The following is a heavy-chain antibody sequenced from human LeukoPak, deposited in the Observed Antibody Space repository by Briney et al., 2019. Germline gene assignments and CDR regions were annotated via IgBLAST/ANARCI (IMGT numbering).Heavy chain of an antibody. D-gene: IGHD3-16*02. Sequence: SETLSLNCTVSDRSHSSTHWSWLRQPAGKGLEWIGRIYTSGSTNYNPSLKSRVTISVETSKNHFSLNLSSVTAADTAVYYCAREMGGYHNWFDPWGQGTLVTVSS. CDR1: DRSHSSTH. CDR2: IYTSGST. CDR3: AREMGGYHNWFDP. V-gene: IGHV4-4*07. J-gene: IGHJ5*02.